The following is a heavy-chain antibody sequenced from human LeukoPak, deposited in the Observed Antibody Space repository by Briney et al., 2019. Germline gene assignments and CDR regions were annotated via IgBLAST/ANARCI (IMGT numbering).Heavy chain of an antibody. CDR1: GYTFTGYY. Sequence: ASVKVSCKASGYTFTGYYMHWVRQAPGQGLEWMGWMNPNSGNTGYAQKFQGRVTITRNTSISTAYMELSSLRSEDTAVYYCARRVADRSLGYYYYYYMDVWGKGTTVTVSS. V-gene: IGHV1-8*03. CDR3: ARRVADRSLGYYYYYYMDV. J-gene: IGHJ6*03. CDR2: MNPNSGNT.